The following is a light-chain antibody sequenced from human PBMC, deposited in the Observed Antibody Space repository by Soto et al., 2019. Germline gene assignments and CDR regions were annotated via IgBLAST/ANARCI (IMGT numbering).Light chain of an antibody. Sequence: QSVLTQPASVSGSPGQSVAISCTGTSSDVGAYNYVSWYQQLPGKAPKLLIYDVSHRPPWVSDRFSGSKSGNTASLTISGLQAEDEGDYYCNSYTSSSTLYVFGTGTKVTVL. J-gene: IGLJ1*01. CDR3: NSYTSSSTLYV. CDR2: DVS. V-gene: IGLV2-14*01. CDR1: SSDVGAYNY.